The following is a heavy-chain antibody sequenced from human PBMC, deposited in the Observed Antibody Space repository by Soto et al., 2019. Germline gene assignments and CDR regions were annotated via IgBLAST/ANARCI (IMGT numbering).Heavy chain of an antibody. V-gene: IGHV6-1*01. CDR3: ARGGEGWRQLVRRNWFDP. CDR2: TYYNSKWYT. J-gene: IGHJ5*02. D-gene: IGHD6-6*01. Sequence: SQTLSLTCAISGDSVSSNSTAWNWIRQSPSRGLEWLGRTYYNSKWYTDYAVSVISRMTINADTSKNHFSLKLSSVTAADTAVYYCARGGEGWRQLVRRNWFDPWGQGTLVTVSS. CDR1: GDSVSSNSTA.